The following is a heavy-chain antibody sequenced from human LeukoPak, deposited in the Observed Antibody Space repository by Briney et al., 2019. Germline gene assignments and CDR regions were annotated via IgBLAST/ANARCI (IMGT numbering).Heavy chain of an antibody. V-gene: IGHV1-69*13. CDR1: GGTFSSYA. Sequence: SVKVSCKASGGTFSSYAISWVRQAPGQGLEWMGGIIPIFGTANYAQKFQGRVTITADESTSTAYMELSSLRSEDTAVHYCAFTLSEYYYYYGMDVWGQGTTVTVSS. J-gene: IGHJ6*02. D-gene: IGHD1-26*01. CDR3: AFTLSEYYYYYGMDV. CDR2: IIPIFGTA.